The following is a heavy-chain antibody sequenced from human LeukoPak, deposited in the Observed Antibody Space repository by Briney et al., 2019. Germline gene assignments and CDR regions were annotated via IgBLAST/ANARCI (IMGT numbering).Heavy chain of an antibody. CDR1: GGSISSSSYY. CDR3: ARHFFEWELRDFDY. Sequence: SETLSLTCTVSGGSISSSSYYWGWIRQPPGKGLEWIGSIYYSGSTYYNPSLKSRVTISVDTSKNQFSLKLSSVTAADTAVYYCARHFFEWELRDFDYWGQGTLVTVSS. CDR2: IYYSGST. J-gene: IGHJ4*02. D-gene: IGHD1-26*01. V-gene: IGHV4-39*01.